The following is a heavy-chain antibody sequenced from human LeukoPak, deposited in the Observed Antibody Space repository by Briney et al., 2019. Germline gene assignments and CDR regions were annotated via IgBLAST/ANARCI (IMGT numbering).Heavy chain of an antibody. CDR1: GYTFTSYG. Sequence: ASVKVSCKASGYTFTSYGISWVRQAHGQGLEWMGWISAYNGNTNYAQKLQGRVTMTTDTSTSTAYMELRSLRSDDTAVYYCARVGVLRYFDWLRKNAFDIWGQGTMVTVSS. CDR3: ARVGVLRYFDWLRKNAFDI. CDR2: ISAYNGNT. D-gene: IGHD3-9*01. J-gene: IGHJ3*02. V-gene: IGHV1-18*04.